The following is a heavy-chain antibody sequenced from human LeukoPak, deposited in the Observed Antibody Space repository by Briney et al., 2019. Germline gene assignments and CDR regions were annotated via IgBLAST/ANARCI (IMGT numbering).Heavy chain of an antibody. J-gene: IGHJ4*02. CDR1: GYTFTSYY. V-gene: IGHV1-46*01. CDR2: INPSGGST. D-gene: IGHD2/OR15-2a*01. Sequence: ASVKVSCKASGYTFTSYYMHWVRLAPGQGLEWMGIINPSGGSTSYAQKFQGRVTMTRDMSTSTVYMELSSLRSEDTAVYYCARDFSGAGLDYWGQGTLVTVSS. CDR3: ARDFSGAGLDY.